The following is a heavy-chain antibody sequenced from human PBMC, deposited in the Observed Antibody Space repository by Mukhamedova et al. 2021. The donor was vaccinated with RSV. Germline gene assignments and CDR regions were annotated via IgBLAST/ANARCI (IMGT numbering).Heavy chain of an antibody. V-gene: IGHV3-23*01. D-gene: IGHD4-17*01. CDR1: SYA. J-gene: IGHJ6*02. Sequence: SYAMSWVRQAPGKGLEWVSAISGSGGSTYYADSVKGRFTISRDNSKNTLYLQMNSLRAEDTAVYFCAKDFGDYVAYYYGMDVWGQ. CDR3: AKDFGDYVAYYYGMDV. CDR2: ISGSGGST.